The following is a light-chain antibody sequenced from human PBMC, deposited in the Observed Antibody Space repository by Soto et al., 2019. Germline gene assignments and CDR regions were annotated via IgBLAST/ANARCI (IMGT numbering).Light chain of an antibody. CDR3: QQYNIYWT. V-gene: IGKV1-5*01. J-gene: IGKJ1*01. CDR2: DAS. CDR1: QSISTW. Sequence: DIQMTQSPSTLSASVGDRVTITCRASQSISTWVAWYQQKPGKAPKLLIYDASSLESGVPSRFSGSGSGTEFTLTLSSLQPDDFATYYCQQYNIYWTFGQGTKVDIK.